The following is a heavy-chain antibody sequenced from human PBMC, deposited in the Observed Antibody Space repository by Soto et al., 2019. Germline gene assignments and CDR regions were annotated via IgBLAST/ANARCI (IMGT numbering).Heavy chain of an antibody. CDR3: ARVRSGGSGYFDY. Sequence: EVQLVESGGDLVKPGGSLRLSCAASGFTFSIYTMTWVRQAPGKGLEWVSSISDTSSHVFYSDSVEGRFTVSRDNAKNSLYLQLNSLRAEDTAVYYGARVRSGGSGYFDYWGQGTLVTVSS. J-gene: IGHJ4*02. CDR2: ISDTSSHV. CDR1: GFTFSIYT. D-gene: IGHD2-15*01. V-gene: IGHV3-21*01.